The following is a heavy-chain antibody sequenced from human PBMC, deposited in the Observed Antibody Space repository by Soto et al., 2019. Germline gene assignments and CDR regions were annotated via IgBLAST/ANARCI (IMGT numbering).Heavy chain of an antibody. D-gene: IGHD6-13*01. J-gene: IGHJ5*02. CDR2: ISSSSSTI. CDR3: ARHPERIAEIGWFDP. CDR1: GFTFSSYS. Sequence: EVQLVESGGGLVQPGXSLRLSCAASGFTFSSYSMNWVRQAPGKGLEWVSYISSSSSTIYYADSVKGRFTISRDNAKNSLYLQMNSLRAEDTAVYYCARHPERIAEIGWFDPWGQGTLVTVSS. V-gene: IGHV3-48*01.